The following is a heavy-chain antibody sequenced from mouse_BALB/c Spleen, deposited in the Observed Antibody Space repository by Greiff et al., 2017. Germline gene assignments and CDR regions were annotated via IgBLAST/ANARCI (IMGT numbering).Heavy chain of an antibody. V-gene: IGHV5-6-5*01. CDR1: GFTFSSYA. CDR3: ARGQGYGSSYLDY. Sequence: EVQVVESGGGLVKPGGSLKLSCAASGFTFSSYAMSWVRQTPEKRLEWVASISSGGSTYYPDSVKGRFTISRDNARNILYLQMSSLRSEDTAMYYCARGQGYGSSYLDYWGQGTTRTVSS. D-gene: IGHD1-1*01. CDR2: ISSGGST. J-gene: IGHJ2*01.